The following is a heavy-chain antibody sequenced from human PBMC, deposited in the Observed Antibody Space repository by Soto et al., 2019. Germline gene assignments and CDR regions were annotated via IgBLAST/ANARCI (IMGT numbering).Heavy chain of an antibody. J-gene: IGHJ4*02. CDR3: TTDRTTVTTGFDY. V-gene: IGHV3-15*01. CDR2: IKTKSDGGTT. CDR1: GFTFSNSW. D-gene: IGHD4-17*01. Sequence: GGSLRLSCAASGFTFSNSWMSWVRQAPGKGLEWVGRIKTKSDGGTTDYAAFVKGRFTISRDDSKNTLCLQMNSLETEDTAFYYCTTDRTTVTTGFDYWGQGTLVTVSS.